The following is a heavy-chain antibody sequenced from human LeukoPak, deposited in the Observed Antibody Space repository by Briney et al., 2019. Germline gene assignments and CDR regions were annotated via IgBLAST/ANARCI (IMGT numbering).Heavy chain of an antibody. CDR3: ARGTPYSGSYGFDY. V-gene: IGHV3-30-3*01. CDR1: GFTFSSYA. CDR2: ISYDGSNK. J-gene: IGHJ4*02. Sequence: GGSLRLSCAASGFTFSSYAMHWVRQAPGKGLEWVAVISYDGSNKYYADSVKGRFTISRDNSKNTLYLQMNSLRAEDTAVYYCARGTPYSGSYGFDYWGQGILVTVSS. D-gene: IGHD1-26*01.